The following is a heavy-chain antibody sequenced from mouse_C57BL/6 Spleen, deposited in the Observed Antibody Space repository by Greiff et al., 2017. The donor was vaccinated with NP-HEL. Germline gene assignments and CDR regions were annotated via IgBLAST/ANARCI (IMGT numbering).Heavy chain of an antibody. V-gene: IGHV10-3*01. D-gene: IGHD1-1*01. Sequence: EVQLVESGGGLVQPKGSLKLSCAASGFTFNTYAMHWVRQAPGKGLEWVARIRSKSSNYATYYADSVKDRFTISRDDSQSMLYLQMNNLKTEDTAMYYCVRGTTVPDYYAMDYWGQGTSVTVSS. CDR3: VRGTTVPDYYAMDY. J-gene: IGHJ4*01. CDR2: IRSKSSNYAT. CDR1: GFTFNTYA.